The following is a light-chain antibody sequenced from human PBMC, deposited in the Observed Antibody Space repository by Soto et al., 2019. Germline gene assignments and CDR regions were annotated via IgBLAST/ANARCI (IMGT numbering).Light chain of an antibody. CDR1: QSVSSIY. V-gene: IGKV3-20*01. CDR3: QQYGRSPPWT. CDR2: GAS. Sequence: EIVLTQSPGTLSLSPGERATLSCRASQSVSSIYLAWFQQKPGQAPRLLIYGASTRATGIPDRFSGSGSGTDFTLTISRLEPEDFAVYYCQQYGRSPPWTFGQGTKVDI. J-gene: IGKJ1*01.